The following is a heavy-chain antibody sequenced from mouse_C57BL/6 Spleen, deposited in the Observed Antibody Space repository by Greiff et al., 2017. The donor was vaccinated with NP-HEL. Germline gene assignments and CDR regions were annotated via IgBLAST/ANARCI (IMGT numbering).Heavy chain of an antibody. Sequence: VMLVESGAELVRPGTSVKVSCKASGYAFTNYLIEWVKQRPGQGLEWIGVINTGSGGTNYNEKFKGKATLTADKSSSTAYMQLSSVTSEDSAVYCCASGSSYAWFAYWGQGTLVTVSA. CDR3: ASGSSYAWFAY. V-gene: IGHV1-54*01. D-gene: IGHD1-1*01. J-gene: IGHJ3*01. CDR2: INTGSGGT. CDR1: GYAFTNYL.